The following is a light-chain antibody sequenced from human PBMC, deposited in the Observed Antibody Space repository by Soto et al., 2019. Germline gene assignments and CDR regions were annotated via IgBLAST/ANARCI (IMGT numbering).Light chain of an antibody. CDR3: MLYMGGGLVV. J-gene: IGLJ2*01. V-gene: IGLV8-61*01. CDR2: STN. CDR1: SGSVSTTYY. Sequence: QTVVTQEPSFSVSPGGTVTLTCGLTSGSVSTTYYPSWYQQTPGQAPRTLIYSTNIRYSGVPDRFSGSILGNKAALTITGAQADDASDYLCMLYMGGGLVVFGGWTKITVL.